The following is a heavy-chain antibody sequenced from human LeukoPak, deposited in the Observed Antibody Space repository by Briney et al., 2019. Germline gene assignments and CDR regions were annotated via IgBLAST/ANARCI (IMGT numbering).Heavy chain of an antibody. D-gene: IGHD2-2*02. CDR1: GYRFTSYW. Sequence: GESLKISCKGSGYRFTSYWISWVRQMPGKGLEWMGIIYPGDSDTRYRPSFQGQVTISADKSMNTAYLQWSSLKASDTAMYYCALYFDTYYFDYWGQGTLVTVSS. CDR2: IYPGDSDT. CDR3: ALYFDTYYFDY. J-gene: IGHJ4*02. V-gene: IGHV5-51*01.